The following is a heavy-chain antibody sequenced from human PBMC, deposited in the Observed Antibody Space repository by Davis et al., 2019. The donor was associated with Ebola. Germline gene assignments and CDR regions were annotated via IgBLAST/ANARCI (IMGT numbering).Heavy chain of an antibody. V-gene: IGHV3-11*04. Sequence: GESLKISCAASGFTFSDYYMSWIRQAPGKGLEWVSYIGNSGNTIYYADSVKGRFTISRDNAKNSLFLQMTSLRVEDTAVYYCARDLYLGSWNYYGMDVWGQGTTVTVSS. CDR1: GFTFSDYY. CDR2: IGNSGNTI. J-gene: IGHJ6*02. D-gene: IGHD2-2*02. CDR3: ARDLYLGSWNYYGMDV.